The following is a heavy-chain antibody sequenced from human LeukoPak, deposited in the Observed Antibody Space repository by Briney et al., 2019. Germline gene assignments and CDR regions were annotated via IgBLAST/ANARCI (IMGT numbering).Heavy chain of an antibody. D-gene: IGHD4-17*01. J-gene: IGHJ4*02. CDR3: ARGNLTTVTNDY. CDR1: GYTFTGYY. V-gene: IGHV1-2*06. Sequence: ASVKVSCKASGYTFTGYYMHWVRQAPGQGLEWMGRINPNSGGTNYAQKFQGRVTMTRDTSISTAYMELSRLRSDDTAVYYCARGNLTTVTNDYWGQGTLVTVSS. CDR2: INPNSGGT.